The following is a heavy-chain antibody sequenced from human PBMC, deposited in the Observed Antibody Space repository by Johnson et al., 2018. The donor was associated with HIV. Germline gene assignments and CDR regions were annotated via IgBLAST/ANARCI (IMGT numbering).Heavy chain of an antibody. V-gene: IGHV3-64*01. CDR3: AKDDNLGVWYSDAFDV. J-gene: IGHJ3*01. CDR1: GFTFSSYA. Sequence: VQLVESGGGLVQPGGSLRLSCAASGFTFSSYAMHWVRQAPGKGLEYVSAISSNGGSTYYANSVKGRFTMSRDNSKSTLNLQMNSLRAEDTAIYYCAKDDNLGVWYSDAFDVWGQGTVVTVSS. CDR2: ISSNGGST. D-gene: IGHD6-19*01.